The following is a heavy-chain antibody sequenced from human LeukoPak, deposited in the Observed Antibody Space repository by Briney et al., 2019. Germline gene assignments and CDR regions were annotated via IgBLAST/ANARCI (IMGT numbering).Heavy chain of an antibody. D-gene: IGHD1-1*01. Sequence: ASVKVSCKASGYTFTGYYMHWVRQAPGQGLEWMGWMNPNSGNTGYAQKFQGRVTITRNTSVSTAYMELSSLRSEDTAVYYCARVSTGTTSPYYYYYYYMDVWGKGTTVTVSS. CDR1: GYTFTGYY. V-gene: IGHV1-8*03. J-gene: IGHJ6*03. CDR2: MNPNSGNT. CDR3: ARVSTGTTSPYYYYYYYMDV.